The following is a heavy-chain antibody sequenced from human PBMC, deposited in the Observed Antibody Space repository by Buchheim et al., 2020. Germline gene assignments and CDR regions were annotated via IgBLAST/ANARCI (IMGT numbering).Heavy chain of an antibody. J-gene: IGHJ4*02. CDR2: INHSGST. D-gene: IGHD6-6*01. CDR3: ASLIGYSSSSFDY. V-gene: IGHV4-34*01. Sequence: QVQLQQWGAGLLKPSETLSLTCAVYGGSFSGYYWSWIRQPPGKGLEWIGEINHSGSTNYNPSLKSRVTISVDTSKNQFSLKLSSVTAADTAVYYCASLIGYSSSSFDYWGQGTL. CDR1: GGSFSGYY.